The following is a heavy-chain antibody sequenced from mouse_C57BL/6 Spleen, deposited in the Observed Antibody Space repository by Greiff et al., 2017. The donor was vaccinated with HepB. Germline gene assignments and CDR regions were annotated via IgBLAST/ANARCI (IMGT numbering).Heavy chain of an antibody. CDR2: INPNNGGT. J-gene: IGHJ3*01. CDR3: ASPAYYSNYGFAY. V-gene: IGHV1-22*01. D-gene: IGHD2-5*01. Sequence: EVQLQQSGPELVKPGASVKMSCKASGYTFTDYNMHWVKQSHGKSLEWIGYINPNNGGTSYNQKFKGKATLTVTKSSSTAYMELRSLTSEDSAVYYCASPAYYSNYGFAYWGQGTLVTVSA. CDR1: GYTFTDYN.